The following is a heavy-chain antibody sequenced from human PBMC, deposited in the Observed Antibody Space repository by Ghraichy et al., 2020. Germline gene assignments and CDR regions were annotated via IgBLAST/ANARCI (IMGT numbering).Heavy chain of an antibody. CDR3: ARRGYSYGPHYYYYGMDV. D-gene: IGHD5-18*01. J-gene: IGHJ6*02. CDR1: GYSFTSYW. Sequence: GESLNISCKGSGYSFTSYWIGWVRQMPGKGLEWMGIIYPGDSDTRYSPSFQGQVTISADKSISTAYLQWSSLKASDTAMYYCARRGYSYGPHYYYYGMDVWGQGTTVTVSS. V-gene: IGHV5-51*01. CDR2: IYPGDSDT.